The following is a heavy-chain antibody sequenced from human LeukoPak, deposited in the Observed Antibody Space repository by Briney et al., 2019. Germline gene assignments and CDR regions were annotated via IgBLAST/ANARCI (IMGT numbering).Heavy chain of an antibody. CDR2: IYYSGST. V-gene: IGHV4-59*01. CDR3: ARWGIAAATRDWFDP. CDR1: GGSISSYY. J-gene: IGHJ5*02. Sequence: PSETLSLTRTVSGGSISSYYWSWIRQPPGKGLEWIGYIYYSGSTNYNPSLKSRVTISVDTSKNQFSLKLSSVTAADTAVYYCARWGIAAATRDWFDPWGQGTLVTVSS. D-gene: IGHD6-13*01.